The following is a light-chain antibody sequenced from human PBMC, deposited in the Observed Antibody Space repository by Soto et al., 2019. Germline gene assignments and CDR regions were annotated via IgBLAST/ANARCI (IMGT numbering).Light chain of an antibody. Sequence: QLVLTQSPSASASLGASVKLTCTLSSGQSSYPIAWHQQQPQKGPRFLMKVNSDGSHNKGDGIPDRFSGSSSGAERYLTISSLQSDDEADYYCQTWGSGIRVFGGGTKLTVL. V-gene: IGLV4-69*01. CDR2: VNSDGSH. CDR3: QTWGSGIRV. CDR1: SGQSSYP. J-gene: IGLJ3*02.